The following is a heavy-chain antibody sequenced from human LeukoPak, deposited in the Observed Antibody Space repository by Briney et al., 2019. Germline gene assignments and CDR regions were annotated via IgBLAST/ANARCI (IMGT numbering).Heavy chain of an antibody. D-gene: IGHD2-8*02. CDR2: MNPSSGNT. J-gene: IGHJ6*02. CDR3: ARGRGFTVYYYYGLDV. CDR1: GGTFISYA. Sequence: GASVKVSCKASGGTFISYAISWVRQATGQGLEWMGWMNPSSGNTGFAQKFQDRVTMTRNTSISTAYMELSSLTSEDTAVYYCARGRGFTVYYYYGLDVWGQGTTVTVSS. V-gene: IGHV1-8*02.